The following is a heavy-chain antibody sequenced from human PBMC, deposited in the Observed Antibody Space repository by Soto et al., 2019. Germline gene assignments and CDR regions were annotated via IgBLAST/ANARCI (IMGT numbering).Heavy chain of an antibody. CDR3: TNYFDSSGYYYPFDY. J-gene: IGHJ4*02. Sequence: PGGSLRLSCAASGFTFSSYAMSWVLQAPGKGLEWVSGISTSGGYTYYVDSVQGRFTISRDNSKNTLYLQMNSLRAEDTAVYYCTNYFDSSGYYYPFDYWGQGTLVTVSS. CDR2: ISTSGGYT. V-gene: IGHV3-23*01. CDR1: GFTFSSYA. D-gene: IGHD3-22*01.